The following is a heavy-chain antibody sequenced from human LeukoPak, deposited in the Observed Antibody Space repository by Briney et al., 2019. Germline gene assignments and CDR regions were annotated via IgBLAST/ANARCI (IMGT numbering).Heavy chain of an antibody. V-gene: IGHV3-72*01. CDR2: TRNKAHSYTT. CDR3: ARAVATIWGNYFDY. D-gene: IGHD5-12*01. J-gene: IGHJ4*02. CDR1: GFTFSDHY. Sequence: GGSLRPSCAASGFTFSDHYMDWVRQAPGKGLEWVGRTRNKAHSYTTEYAASVKGRFTISRDDSKNSLYLQMNSLKTEDTAVYYCARAVATIWGNYFDYWGQGTLVTVSS.